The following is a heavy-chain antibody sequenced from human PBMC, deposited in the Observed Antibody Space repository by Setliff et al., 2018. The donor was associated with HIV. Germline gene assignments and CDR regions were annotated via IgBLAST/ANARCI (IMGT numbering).Heavy chain of an antibody. V-gene: IGHV3-23*03. Sequence: GGSLRLSCAASGFTFSSYAMSWVRQAPGKGLEWVSFIYSAGSTTSYADSVKGRFTISRDNSRNTLYLQMNRLRAEDTAVYYCASGGVCDYWGQGTLVTVSS. CDR1: GFTFSSYA. CDR3: ASGGVCDY. D-gene: IGHD2-15*01. CDR2: IYSAGSTT. J-gene: IGHJ4*02.